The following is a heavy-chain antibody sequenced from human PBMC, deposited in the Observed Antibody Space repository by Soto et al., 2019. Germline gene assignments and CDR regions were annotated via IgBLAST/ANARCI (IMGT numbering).Heavy chain of an antibody. V-gene: IGHV3-33*01. Sequence: PGGSLRLSCAASGFTFSSYGMHWVRQAPGKGLEWVAVIWYDGSNKYYADSVKGRFTTSRDNSKNTLYLQMNSLRAEDTAVYYCARDEGISLPWGQGTLVTVSS. J-gene: IGHJ4*02. CDR1: GFTFSSYG. CDR2: IWYDGSNK. D-gene: IGHD3-16*01. CDR3: ARDEGISLP.